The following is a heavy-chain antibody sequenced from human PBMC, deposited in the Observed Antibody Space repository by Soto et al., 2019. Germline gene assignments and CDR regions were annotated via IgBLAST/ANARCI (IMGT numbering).Heavy chain of an antibody. D-gene: IGHD3-16*01. Sequence: PSETLSLTCAVSGGSISSSNWWSWVRQPPGKGLEWIGEIYHSGSTNYNPSLKSRVTISVDKSKNQFSLKLSSVTAADTAVYYCARDLRVGEWFGGYYYYAMDVWGQGTTVT. CDR3: ARDLRVGEWFGGYYYYAMDV. V-gene: IGHV4-4*02. CDR1: GGSISSSNW. J-gene: IGHJ6*02. CDR2: IYHSGST.